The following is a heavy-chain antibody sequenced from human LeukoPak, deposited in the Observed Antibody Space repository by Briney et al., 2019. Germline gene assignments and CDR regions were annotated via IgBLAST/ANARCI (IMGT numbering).Heavy chain of an antibody. V-gene: IGHV4-34*01. J-gene: IGHJ6*02. CDR3: AGGPYCSGGTCSFYFYGLAV. D-gene: IGHD2-15*01. Sequence: SETLSLTCGVHGGSFSGYSCNWIRQPPGKGLEWIGEINHRGSTNYNPSLKSRVTISEDTSKKQFSLKLTSVTAADTAIYYCAGGPYCSGGTCSFYFYGLAVWGPGTAVTVSS. CDR2: INHRGST. CDR1: GGSFSGYS.